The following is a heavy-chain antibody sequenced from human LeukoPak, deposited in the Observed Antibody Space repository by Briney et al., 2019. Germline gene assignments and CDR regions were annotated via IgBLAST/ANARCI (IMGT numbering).Heavy chain of an antibody. Sequence: PSETLSLTCSVSGGSISDYYWSWIRQPPGKGLEWIAYMYYSGSTNYNPSLKSRLTISVDTSKNQFSLKLTSVTAADTAVYYCARDVTFGGVIVGSYYFDYWGQGTLVTVSS. V-gene: IGHV4-59*12. CDR3: ARDVTFGGVIVGSYYFDY. J-gene: IGHJ4*02. D-gene: IGHD3-16*02. CDR1: GGSISDYY. CDR2: MYYSGST.